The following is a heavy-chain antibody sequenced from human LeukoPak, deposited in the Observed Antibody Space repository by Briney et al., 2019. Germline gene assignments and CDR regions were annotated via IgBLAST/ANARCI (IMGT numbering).Heavy chain of an antibody. Sequence: ASVKVSSKASGYTFIGYYMHWVRQAPGQGLEWMGWINPNSGGTNYAQKFQGWVTMTRDTSISTAYMELSRLRSDDTAVYYCARAVREKQYNWFDPWGQGTLVTVSS. CDR1: GYTFIGYY. D-gene: IGHD3-10*01. V-gene: IGHV1-2*04. CDR2: INPNSGGT. CDR3: ARAVREKQYNWFDP. J-gene: IGHJ5*02.